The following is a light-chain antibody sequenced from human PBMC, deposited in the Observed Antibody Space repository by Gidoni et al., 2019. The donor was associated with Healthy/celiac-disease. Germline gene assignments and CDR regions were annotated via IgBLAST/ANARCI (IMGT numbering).Light chain of an antibody. V-gene: IGKV3-11*01. CDR1: QSVSSY. J-gene: IGKJ4*02. CDR3: QKRSKWPLT. CDR2: DAS. Sequence: EILLTQSPATLSLSPGERATLSCRASQSVSSYLAWYQQKPGQAPRLLIYDASNRATGIPARFSGRGSGTDFTLTISSLEPEDFAVYYCQKRSKWPLTFGGGTKVEIK.